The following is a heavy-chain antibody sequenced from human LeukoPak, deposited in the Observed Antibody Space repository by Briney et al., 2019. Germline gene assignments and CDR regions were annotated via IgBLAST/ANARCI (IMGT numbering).Heavy chain of an antibody. Sequence: GGSLRLSCAASGFTFSSYSMNWVRQAPGKGLEWVSSISSSSNYIYYADSVKGRFTISRDNAKNSLYLQMNSLRAEDTAVYYCAGYTTYYYDSSGYYSSALDYWGQGTLVTVSS. CDR1: GFTFSSYS. CDR3: AGYTTYYYDSSGYYSSALDY. J-gene: IGHJ4*02. D-gene: IGHD3-22*01. V-gene: IGHV3-21*01. CDR2: ISSSSNYI.